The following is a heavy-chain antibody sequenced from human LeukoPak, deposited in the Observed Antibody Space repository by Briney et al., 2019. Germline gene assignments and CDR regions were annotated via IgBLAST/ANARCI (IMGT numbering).Heavy chain of an antibody. CDR3: ARRWERLDY. D-gene: IGHD3-16*01. CDR2: ISVSNGKT. V-gene: IGHV1-18*01. CDR1: GYTFSRYG. J-gene: IGHJ4*02. Sequence: VSVKVSCKSSGYTFSRYGISWVRQAPGEGLQWMGWISVSNGKTKYVQKFQGRVTMTIDTSTNTAYMELRSLRSDDTAAYYCARRWERLDYWGQGTQVTVSS.